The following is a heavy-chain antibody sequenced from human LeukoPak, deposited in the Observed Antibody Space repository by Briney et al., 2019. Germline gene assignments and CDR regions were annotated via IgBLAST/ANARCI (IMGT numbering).Heavy chain of an antibody. CDR3: AKDSTVSGSYYGMDI. J-gene: IGHJ6*02. CDR2: ISGSGSTT. Sequence: GGSLRLSCAASGFTFSSYAMTWVRQPPGKGLEWVSSISGSGSTTYFADSVKGRFTISRDNSKNTLYLQMSSLRAEDTAIYYCAKDSTVSGSYYGMDIWGQGTTVTVSS. CDR1: GFTFSSYA. V-gene: IGHV3-23*01. D-gene: IGHD3-22*01.